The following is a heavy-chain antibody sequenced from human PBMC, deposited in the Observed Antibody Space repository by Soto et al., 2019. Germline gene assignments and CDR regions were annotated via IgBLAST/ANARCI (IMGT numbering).Heavy chain of an antibody. CDR3: ARPHSGSYYPDAFDI. CDR2: ISYDGSNK. CDR1: GSTFSSYA. D-gene: IGHD1-26*01. Sequence: GGSLRLSCAASGSTFSSYAIHWVRQAPGKGLEWVAVISYDGSNKYYADSVKGRFTISRDNSKNTLYLQMNSLRAEDTAVYYCARPHSGSYYPDAFDIWGQGTMVTVSS. V-gene: IGHV3-30-3*01. J-gene: IGHJ3*02.